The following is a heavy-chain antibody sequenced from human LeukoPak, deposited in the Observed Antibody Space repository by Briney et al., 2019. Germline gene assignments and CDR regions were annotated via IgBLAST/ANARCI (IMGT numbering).Heavy chain of an antibody. D-gene: IGHD3-22*01. CDR3: ARDSTYYDSSGYYPNWFDP. Sequence: PGGSLRLSCAASGFTFSSYGMHWVRQAPGKGLEWVAVIWYDGSNKYYADSVKGRFTISRDNSKNTLYLQMNSLRAEDTAVYYCARDSTYYDSSGYYPNWFDPWGQGTLVTVSS. J-gene: IGHJ5*02. CDR2: IWYDGSNK. CDR1: GFTFSSYG. V-gene: IGHV3-33*01.